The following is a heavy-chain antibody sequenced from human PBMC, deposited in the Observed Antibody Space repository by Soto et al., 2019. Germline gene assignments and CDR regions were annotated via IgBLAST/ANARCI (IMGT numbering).Heavy chain of an antibody. Sequence: QVQLVQSGAEVKKPGASVKVSCKASGYTFTSYDSNWVRQATGQGLEWMGWMKPNSGDTGYAQKFQGRVTMTKNTSISTDYMELSRLRSEDTAVYYCARGAQGVAWLSVLTNYYFDYWGQGTLVTVSS. D-gene: IGHD3-3*01. J-gene: IGHJ4*02. CDR2: MKPNSGDT. CDR1: GYTFTSYD. CDR3: ARGAQGVAWLSVLTNYYFDY. V-gene: IGHV1-8*01.